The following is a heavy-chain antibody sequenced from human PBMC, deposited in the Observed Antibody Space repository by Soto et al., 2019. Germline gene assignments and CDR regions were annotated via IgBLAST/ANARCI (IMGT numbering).Heavy chain of an antibody. Sequence: PSETLSLTCAVYGGSFSDYYWNWIRQPPGKGLEWIGEINHSGSTNYNPSLKSRVTISVDTSKNQFSLKLSSVTAADTAVYYCARGWAVVTAAALYSYYGLDVWGQGTTVTVSS. CDR2: INHSGST. CDR1: GGSFSDYY. V-gene: IGHV4-34*01. CDR3: ARGWAVVTAAALYSYYGLDV. J-gene: IGHJ6*02. D-gene: IGHD2-2*01.